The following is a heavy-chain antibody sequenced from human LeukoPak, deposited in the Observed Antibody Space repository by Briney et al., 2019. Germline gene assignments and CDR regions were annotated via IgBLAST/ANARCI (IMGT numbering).Heavy chain of an antibody. J-gene: IGHJ4*02. D-gene: IGHD6-13*01. CDR3: ARRRKYSSSWHY. Sequence: SETLSLTCAVYGGSFSGYYWSWIRQPPGKGLEWIGEINHSGSTNYNPSLKSRVTISVDTSKNQFSLKLSSVTAADTAVYYCARRRKYSSSWHYWGQGTLVTVSS. V-gene: IGHV4-34*01. CDR2: INHSGST. CDR1: GGSFSGYY.